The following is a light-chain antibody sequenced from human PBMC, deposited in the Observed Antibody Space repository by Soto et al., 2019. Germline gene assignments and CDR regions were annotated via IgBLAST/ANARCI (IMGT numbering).Light chain of an antibody. CDR2: DAS. J-gene: IGKJ1*01. V-gene: IGKV3-11*01. CDR3: QQRSSWPWT. CDR1: QSVSSY. Sequence: IVLTQYPATLSLSPGERATLSCRASQSVSSYLAWYQQKSGQAPRLLIYDASNRATGIPARFGGSGSGTDFTLTISSLEPEDFAVYYCQQRSSWPWTFGQGTKVDIK.